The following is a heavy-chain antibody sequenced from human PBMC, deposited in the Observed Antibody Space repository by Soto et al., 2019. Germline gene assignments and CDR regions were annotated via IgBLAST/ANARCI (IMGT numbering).Heavy chain of an antibody. V-gene: IGHV4-59*08. CDR1: GGSISSYY. CDR3: ARQYDFPAAFDI. CDR2: MYYSGST. D-gene: IGHD3-3*01. Sequence: LSLTCTVSGGSISSYYWSWIRQPPGKGLEWIGYMYYSGSTNYNPALKSRVTISVDTSKNQFSLKLSSVTAADTAVYYCARQYDFPAAFDIWGQGTMVTVSS. J-gene: IGHJ3*02.